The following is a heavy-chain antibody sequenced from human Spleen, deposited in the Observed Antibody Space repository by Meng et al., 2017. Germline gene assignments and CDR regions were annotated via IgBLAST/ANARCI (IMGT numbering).Heavy chain of an antibody. J-gene: IGHJ4*02. V-gene: IGHV2-5*01. CDR2: IYWNDDK. D-gene: IGHD2-2*01. CDR3: ARTYGTTDY. CDR1: GFSLNTSGVN. Sequence: QITLKESGPTLVKPTQTLTLTCTFSGFSLNTSGVNVGWIRQPPGKALEWLALIYWNDDKRYRPSLERRPTITKDTSKNQVLLKMANMDPVDTATYYCARTYGTTDYWGQGALVTVSS.